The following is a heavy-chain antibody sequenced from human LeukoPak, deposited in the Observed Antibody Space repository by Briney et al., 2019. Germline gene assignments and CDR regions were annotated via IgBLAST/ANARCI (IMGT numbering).Heavy chain of an antibody. CDR1: GFTFSNYA. Sequence: QPGGSLRLSCAASGFTFSNYAMTWVRQAPGRGLEWVSGISGSGGSAYYADSVKGRFTISRDNSKNTLYLQMNSLRAEDTALYYCAKGLSGSYASDFDYWGQGTLVTVSS. CDR2: ISGSGGSA. D-gene: IGHD1-26*01. J-gene: IGHJ4*02. CDR3: AKGLSGSYASDFDY. V-gene: IGHV3-23*01.